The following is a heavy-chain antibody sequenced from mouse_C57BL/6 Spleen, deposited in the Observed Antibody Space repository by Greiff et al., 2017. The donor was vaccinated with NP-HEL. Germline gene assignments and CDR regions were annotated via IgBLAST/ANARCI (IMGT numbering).Heavy chain of an antibody. CDR1: GYTFTDYY. Sequence: QVQLQQPGAELVMPGASVKLSCKASGYTFTDYYINWVKQRPGQGLEWIARIYPGSGNTYYNEKFKGKATLTAEKSSSTAYMQLSSLTSEDSAVYFCARGPAQATAWFAYWGQGTLVTVSA. CDR2: IYPGSGNT. CDR3: ARGPAQATAWFAY. V-gene: IGHV1-76*01. J-gene: IGHJ3*01. D-gene: IGHD3-2*02.